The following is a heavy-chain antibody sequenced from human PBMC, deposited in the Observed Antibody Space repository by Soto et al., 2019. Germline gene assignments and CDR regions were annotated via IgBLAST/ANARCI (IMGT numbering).Heavy chain of an antibody. CDR3: ARDQSSTYYDFWSGYDYYYYGMDV. CDR1: GGSISSYY. J-gene: IGHJ6*02. D-gene: IGHD3-3*01. V-gene: IGHV4-4*07. CDR2: IYTSGST. Sequence: LALTCTVSGGSISSYYWSWIRQPAGKGLEWIGRIYTSGSTNYNPSLKSRVTMSVDTSKNQFSLKLSSVTAADTAVYYCARDQSSTYYDFWSGYDYYYYGMDVWGQGXTVTVSS.